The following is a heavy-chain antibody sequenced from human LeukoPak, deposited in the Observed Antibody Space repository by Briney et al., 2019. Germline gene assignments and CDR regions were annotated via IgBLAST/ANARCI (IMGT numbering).Heavy chain of an antibody. CDR1: GGSLTGYY. CDR3: VRTIIAVLWSGSNLDL. J-gene: IGHJ4*02. D-gene: IGHD3-3*01. V-gene: IGHV4-59*01. Sequence: SETLSLTCTVSGGSLTGYYWGWLRQPPGKGLDWIGCIYSSGTTKYNPSLKSRLTISIDPSKNQFSLRLTSATAADTAVYYCVRTIIAVLWSGSNLDLGGRRTLVTVSS. CDR2: IYSSGTT.